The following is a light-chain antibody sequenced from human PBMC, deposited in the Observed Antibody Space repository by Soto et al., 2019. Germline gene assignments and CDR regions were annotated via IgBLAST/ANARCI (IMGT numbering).Light chain of an antibody. CDR2: EVI. J-gene: IGLJ1*01. V-gene: IGLV2-14*03. CDR3: FSFTTTSTHV. CDR1: SSDIGAHNF. Sequence: QSALAQPASVSGSPGQAITVSCSGTSSDIGAHNFVSWYQQHPGKAPKLIIYEVINPPSGVSDRFSGSKSGNTASLTISGLQVEDEAEYFCFSFTTTSTHVFGTGTKVTVL.